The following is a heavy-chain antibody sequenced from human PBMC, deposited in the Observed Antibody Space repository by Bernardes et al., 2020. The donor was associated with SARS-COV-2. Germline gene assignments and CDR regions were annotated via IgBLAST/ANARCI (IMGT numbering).Heavy chain of an antibody. J-gene: IGHJ4*02. CDR2: INPNSGGT. CDR3: ARDLGFTIFGVVIQYYFDY. CDR1: GYTFTGYY. V-gene: IGHV1-2*02. Sequence: ASLKVSCKASGYTFTGYYMHWVRQAPGQGLEWMGWINPNSGGTNYAQKFQGRVTMTRDTSISTAYMELSRLRSDDTAVYYCARDLGFTIFGVVIQYYFDYWGQGTLVTVSS. D-gene: IGHD3-3*01.